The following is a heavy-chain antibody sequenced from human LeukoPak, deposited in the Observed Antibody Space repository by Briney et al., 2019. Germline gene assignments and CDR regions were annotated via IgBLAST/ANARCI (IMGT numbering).Heavy chain of an antibody. CDR1: GGSISSYY. D-gene: IGHD3-22*01. J-gene: IGHJ6*02. CDR2: IYYSGST. CDR3: ARALYYYDSSGGGGGMDV. Sequence: SETLSLTCTVSGGSISSYYWSWLRQPPGKGLEWFGYIYYSGSTNYNPSLKSRVTISVDTSKNQFSLKLSSVTAADTAVYYCARALYYYDSSGGGGGMDVWGQGTTVTVSS. V-gene: IGHV4-59*01.